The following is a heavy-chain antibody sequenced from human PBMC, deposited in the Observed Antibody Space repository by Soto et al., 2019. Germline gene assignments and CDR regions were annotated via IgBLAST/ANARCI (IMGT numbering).Heavy chain of an antibody. Sequence: GASVKVSCKASGYPFTSYHMHWVRQAPGQGLEWMGKINPSCGTTSYAQKFQGRVTITTDESTSTAYMELSSLRSEDTAVYYCATSGYSGYDFLSPFDYWGQGTLVTVSS. D-gene: IGHD5-12*01. V-gene: IGHV1-46*01. CDR3: ATSGYSGYDFLSPFDY. CDR1: GYPFTSYH. J-gene: IGHJ4*02. CDR2: INPSCGTT.